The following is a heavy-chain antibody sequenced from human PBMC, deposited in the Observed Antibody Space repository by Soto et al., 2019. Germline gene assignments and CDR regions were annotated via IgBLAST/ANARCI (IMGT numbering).Heavy chain of an antibody. CDR3: AGDIKRFGGEDAFDI. D-gene: IGHD3-10*01. J-gene: IGHJ3*02. CDR1: GGSISSSNW. V-gene: IGHV4-4*02. Sequence: QVQLQESGPGLVKPSGTLSLTCAVSGGSISSSNWWSWVRHPPGKGLEWIGEIYHSGSINYNPSLKSRVTISVDMFKNQFSLKMSVVTAADTAVYYCAGDIKRFGGEDAFDIWGQGTMVTVSS. CDR2: IYHSGSI.